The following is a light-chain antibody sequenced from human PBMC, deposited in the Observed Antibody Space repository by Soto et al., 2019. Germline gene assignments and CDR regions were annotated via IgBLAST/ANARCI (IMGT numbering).Light chain of an antibody. J-gene: IGLJ1*01. Sequence: QSALTQPPSASGSPGQSVTISCTGTSSDVGGYNSVSWYQQHPGKAPKLIIYEVSMRPSGVPDRFSGSKSGNTASLTVSGLQAEDEADYYCLSYAVSNTYVFGTGTKLTV. CDR2: EVS. CDR1: SSDVGGYNS. CDR3: LSYAVSNTYV. V-gene: IGLV2-8*01.